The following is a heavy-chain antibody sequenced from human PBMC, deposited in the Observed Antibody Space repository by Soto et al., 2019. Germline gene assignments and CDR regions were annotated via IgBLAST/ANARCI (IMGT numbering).Heavy chain of an antibody. CDR3: ASGIVAHLRYYYYGMDV. J-gene: IGHJ6*02. CDR1: VGTFSSYA. D-gene: IGHD5-12*01. CDR2: IIPIFGTA. Sequence: SVNVSCKASVGTFSSYAISWVRQAPGQWLDWMGGIIPIFGTANYAQKFQVRVTITADESTSTAYMELRSLRSEDTAVYYCASGIVAHLRYYYYGMDVWGQGTTVTVSS. V-gene: IGHV1-69*13.